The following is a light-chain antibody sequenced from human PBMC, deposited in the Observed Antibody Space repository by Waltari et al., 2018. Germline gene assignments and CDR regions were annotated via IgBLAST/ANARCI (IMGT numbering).Light chain of an antibody. J-gene: IGLJ1*01. CDR2: QDT. CDR1: KLGDKY. Sequence: SYELTQPPSVSVSPGQTASIPCSGDKLGDKYACWYQQKPGQSPVLVIYQDTKRPSGIPERFSSYNSGNTATLTISGTQAMDEADYYCQAWDSSTSGVFGTGTKVTVL. CDR3: QAWDSSTSGV. V-gene: IGLV3-1*01.